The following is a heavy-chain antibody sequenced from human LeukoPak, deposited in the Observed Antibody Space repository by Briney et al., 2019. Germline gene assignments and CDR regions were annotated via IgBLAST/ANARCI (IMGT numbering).Heavy chain of an antibody. Sequence: PGGSLRLSCAVSGFTFSSYAMSWVRQAPGKGLEWVSSISGSGGGTYYADSVKGRFTISRDNSKNTLYLQMNSLRAEDTAVYYCAKHSGSYYGFDHWGQGTLVTVSS. V-gene: IGHV3-23*01. CDR3: AKHSGSYYGFDH. CDR2: ISGSGGGT. CDR1: GFTFSSYA. J-gene: IGHJ4*02. D-gene: IGHD3-22*01.